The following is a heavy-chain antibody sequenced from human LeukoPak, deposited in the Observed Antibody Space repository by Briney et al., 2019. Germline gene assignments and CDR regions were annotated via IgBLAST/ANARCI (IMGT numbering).Heavy chain of an antibody. V-gene: IGHV4-31*03. J-gene: IGHJ4*02. CDR3: ARVEGDYVALGSSDY. CDR2: IYYSGST. Sequence: PSETLSLTCTVSGGSISRGRYYWSWIRQHPGKGLEWIGYIYYSGSTHYNPSLKSRVIISVDTSKNQFSLNLSSVTAADTAVYYCARVEGDYVALGSSDYWGQGTLVTVSS. CDR1: GGSISRGRYY. D-gene: IGHD4-17*01.